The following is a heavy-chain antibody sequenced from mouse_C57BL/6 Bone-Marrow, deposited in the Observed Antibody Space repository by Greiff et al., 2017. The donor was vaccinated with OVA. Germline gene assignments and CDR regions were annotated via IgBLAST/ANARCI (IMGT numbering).Heavy chain of an antibody. J-gene: IGHJ2*01. V-gene: IGHV1-15*01. D-gene: IGHD1-1*01. CDR1: GYTFTDYE. CDR3: TRKELLLGFDY. CDR2: IDPETGGT. Sequence: QVQLQQSGAELVRPGASVTLSCKASGYTFTDYEMHWVKQTPVHGLEWIGAIDPETGGTAYNQKFKGKAILTADKSSSTAYMELRSLTSEDSAVYYCTRKELLLGFDYWGQGTTLTVSS.